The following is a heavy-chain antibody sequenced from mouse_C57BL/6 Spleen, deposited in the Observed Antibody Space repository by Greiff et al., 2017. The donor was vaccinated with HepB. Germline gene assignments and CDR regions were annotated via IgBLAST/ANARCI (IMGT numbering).Heavy chain of an antibody. CDR3: ATGAYFDY. CDR1: GYAFSSSW. V-gene: IGHV1-82*01. J-gene: IGHJ2*01. Sequence: QVQLQQSGPELVKPGASVKISCKASGYAFSSSWVNWVKQRPGKGLEWIGRIYPGDGDTNYNGKFKGKATLTADKSSSTAYMQLSSLTSEDSAVYCCATGAYFDYWGQGTTLTVSS. CDR2: IYPGDGDT.